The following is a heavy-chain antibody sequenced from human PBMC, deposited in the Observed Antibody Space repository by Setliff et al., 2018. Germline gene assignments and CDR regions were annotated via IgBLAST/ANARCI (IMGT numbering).Heavy chain of an antibody. CDR1: GDSISSGGYY. CDR3: ARGRAGHSGH. D-gene: IGHD6-19*01. CDR2: IYYSGSTS. Sequence: LSLTCTVSGDSISSGGYYWSWIRQHPGKGLEWIGYIYYSGSTSYYNPSLKSRVTISVDTSKNQFSLKLSSVTAADTAVYYCARGRAGHSGHWGQGTLVTVS. J-gene: IGHJ4*02. V-gene: IGHV4-31*03.